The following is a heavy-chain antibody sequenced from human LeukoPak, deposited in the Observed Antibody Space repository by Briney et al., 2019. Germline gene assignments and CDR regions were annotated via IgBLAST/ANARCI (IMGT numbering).Heavy chain of an antibody. J-gene: IGHJ4*02. CDR1: GFTFSSYA. Sequence: GGSLRLYCAASGFTFSSYAMSWVRQAPGKGLEWVSAISGSGGSTYYADSVKGRFTISRDNSKNTLYLQMNSLRAEDTAVYYCAKAYYDILTGYNDYWGQGTLVTVSS. CDR2: ISGSGGST. CDR3: AKAYYDILTGYNDY. V-gene: IGHV3-23*01. D-gene: IGHD3-9*01.